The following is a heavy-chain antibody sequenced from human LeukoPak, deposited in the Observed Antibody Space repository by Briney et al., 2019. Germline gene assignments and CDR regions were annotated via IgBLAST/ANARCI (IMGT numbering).Heavy chain of an antibody. Sequence: PGGSLRLSCAASGFTFSSYAMSWVRQAPGKGLEWVSAISGSGGSTYYADSVKGRFTISRDNSKNTLYLQMNSLRAEDTAVYYCAKDKQGLRFLEWSTHFDYWGQGTLVTVSS. CDR1: GFTFSSYA. J-gene: IGHJ4*02. CDR2: ISGSGGST. D-gene: IGHD3-3*01. V-gene: IGHV3-23*01. CDR3: AKDKQGLRFLEWSTHFDY.